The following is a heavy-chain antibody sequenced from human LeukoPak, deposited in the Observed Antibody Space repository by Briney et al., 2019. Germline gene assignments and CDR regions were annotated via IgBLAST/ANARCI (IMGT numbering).Heavy chain of an antibody. CDR2: IYSGGST. CDR1: GFTVSSNY. J-gene: IGHJ3*02. V-gene: IGHV3-53*01. CDR3: ARDLVQRLTFTFDI. D-gene: IGHD2-2*01. Sequence: GGSLRLSCAASGFTVSSNYMSWVRQAPGKGLEWVSVIYSGGSTYYADPVKGRFTISRDNSKNTLYLQMNSLRAEDTAVYYCARDLVQRLTFTFDIWGQGTMVTVSS.